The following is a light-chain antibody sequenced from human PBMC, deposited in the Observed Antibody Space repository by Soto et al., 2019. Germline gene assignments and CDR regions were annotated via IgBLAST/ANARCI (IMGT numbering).Light chain of an antibody. CDR2: EVS. CDR3: TSYGGRTSNHVV. Sequence: QSALTQPPSASGSPGQSVTISCTGTSRDIGANSYVSWYQQHPGKAPKVMIYEVSKRPSGVPDRFFGSKSGNTASLTVSGLQTEDEADYYCTSYGGRTSNHVVFGGGTKVTVL. CDR1: SRDIGANSY. V-gene: IGLV2-8*01. J-gene: IGLJ2*01.